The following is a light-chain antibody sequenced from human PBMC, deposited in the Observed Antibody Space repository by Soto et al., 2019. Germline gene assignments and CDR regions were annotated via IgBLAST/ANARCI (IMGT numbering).Light chain of an antibody. CDR1: LPSSNY. CDR2: KAS. Sequence: IPLTHSPSSLSLSPVYRVTITCGSSLPSSNYLAWYQQKPGQAPHLLIYKASTLQSGVPSRFSGSGSGTEFTLIVSSLQPDDFATYYCHQYHNFPRTFGQGPRWRS. CDR3: HQYHNFPRT. V-gene: IGKV1-5*03. J-gene: IGKJ1*01.